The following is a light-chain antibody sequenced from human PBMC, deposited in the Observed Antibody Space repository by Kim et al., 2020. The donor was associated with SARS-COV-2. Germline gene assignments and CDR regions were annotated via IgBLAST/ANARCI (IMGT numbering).Light chain of an antibody. V-gene: IGLV6-57*04. CDR3: QSYDSSNHVV. Sequence: LTQPHSVSESPGKTVTISCTRSSGSIASNYVQWYQQRPGSAPTTVIYEDNQRPSGVPDRFSGSIDSSSNSASLTISGLKTEDEADYYCQSYDSSNHVVFGGGTQLPVL. CDR2: EDN. J-gene: IGLJ2*01. CDR1: SGSIASNY.